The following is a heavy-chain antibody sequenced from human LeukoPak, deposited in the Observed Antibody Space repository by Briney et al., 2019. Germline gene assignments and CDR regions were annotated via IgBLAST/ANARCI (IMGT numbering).Heavy chain of an antibody. CDR1: GYTFTSYD. CDR2: MNPNSGNT. Sequence: GASVKVSCKASGYTFTSYDINWVRQATGQGLEWMGWMNPNSGNTGYAQKFQGRVTITRNTSVSTAYMELSSLRSEDTAVYYCARGAVDYVWYYYMDVWGKGTTVTVSS. CDR3: ARGAVDYVWYYYMDV. D-gene: IGHD4-17*01. V-gene: IGHV1-8*03. J-gene: IGHJ6*03.